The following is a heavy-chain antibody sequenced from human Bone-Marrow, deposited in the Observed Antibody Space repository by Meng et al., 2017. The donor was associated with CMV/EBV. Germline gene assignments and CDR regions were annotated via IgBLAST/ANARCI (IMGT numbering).Heavy chain of an antibody. CDR2: ISYDGSNK. D-gene: IGHD2-2*01. CDR3: AREELGYCSSTSCYWFDY. J-gene: IGHJ4*02. Sequence: GGSLRLSCAASGFTFSSYAMHWVRQAPGKGLEWVAVISYDGSNKYYADSVKGRFTISRDNSKNTLYLQMNSLRAEDTAVYYCAREELGYCSSTSCYWFDYWGQGTLVPVSS. V-gene: IGHV3-30*04. CDR1: GFTFSSYA.